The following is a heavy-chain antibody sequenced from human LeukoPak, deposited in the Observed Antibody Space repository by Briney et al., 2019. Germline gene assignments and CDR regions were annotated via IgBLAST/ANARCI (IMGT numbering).Heavy chain of an antibody. V-gene: IGHV1-8*02. CDR2: VNPRNGNA. J-gene: IGHJ4*02. CDR3: ARGVPIGYCSYGVCYPPYYFDY. CDR1: GYTFINYN. Sequence: ASVTVSCKPSGYTFINYNINWVRQAPGPALEWMGWVNPRNGNAGYLQKFQGRLTIARDTSNDTVYMDLDSLTSEDTAVYYCARGVPIGYCSYGVCYPPYYFDYWGQGTLVTASS. D-gene: IGHD2-8*01.